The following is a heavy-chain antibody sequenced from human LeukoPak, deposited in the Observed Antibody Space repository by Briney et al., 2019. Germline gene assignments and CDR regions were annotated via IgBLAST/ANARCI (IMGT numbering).Heavy chain of an antibody. Sequence: SETLSLTCTVSGGSISSSSYYWGWIRQPPGKGLEWIGSIYYSGSTYYNPSLKSRVTISVDTPKNQFSLKLSSVTAADTAVYYCAREYYYDSSGSNWFDPWGQGTLVTVSS. CDR2: IYYSGST. J-gene: IGHJ5*02. V-gene: IGHV4-39*07. CDR3: AREYYYDSSGSNWFDP. CDR1: GGSISSSSYY. D-gene: IGHD3-22*01.